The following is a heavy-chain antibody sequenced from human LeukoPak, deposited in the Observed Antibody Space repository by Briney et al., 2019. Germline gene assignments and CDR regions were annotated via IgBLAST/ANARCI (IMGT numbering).Heavy chain of an antibody. Sequence: GGSLRLSCAASGFTFSSYGMHWVRQAPGKGLEWVAVISYDGSNKYYADSVKGRFTISRDNSKNTLYLQMNSLRAEDTAVYYCASKIPMVRGVIITKNWFDPWGRGTLVTVSS. CDR3: ASKIPMVRGVIITKNWFDP. J-gene: IGHJ5*02. V-gene: IGHV3-30*03. D-gene: IGHD3-10*01. CDR2: ISYDGSNK. CDR1: GFTFSSYG.